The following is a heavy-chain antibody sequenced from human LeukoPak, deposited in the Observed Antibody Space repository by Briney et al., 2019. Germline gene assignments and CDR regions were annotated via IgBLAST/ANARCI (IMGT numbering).Heavy chain of an antibody. Sequence: SETLSLTCTVSGGSISSYYWSWIRQPPGKGLGWIGYIYYSASTNYNPSLKSRVTISVDTSKNQFSLKLSSVTAADTAVYYCARHVYSYGPKYYFDYWGQGTLVTVSS. CDR1: GGSISSYY. CDR3: ARHVYSYGPKYYFDY. V-gene: IGHV4-59*08. CDR2: IYYSAST. J-gene: IGHJ4*02. D-gene: IGHD5-18*01.